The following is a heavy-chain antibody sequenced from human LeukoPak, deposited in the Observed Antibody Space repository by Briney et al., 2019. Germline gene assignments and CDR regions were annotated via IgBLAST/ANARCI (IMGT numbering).Heavy chain of an antibody. CDR2: INPNSGGT. CDR1: GYTFTGYY. CDR3: ASADSSGYPLTGDAFDI. V-gene: IGHV1-2*02. D-gene: IGHD3-22*01. J-gene: IGHJ3*02. Sequence: GASVKVSCKASGYTFTGYYMHWVRQAPGQGLEWMGWINPNSGGTNYAQKFQGRVTMTRDTSISTAYMELSRLRSDDTAVYYCASADSSGYPLTGDAFDIWGQGTLVTVSS.